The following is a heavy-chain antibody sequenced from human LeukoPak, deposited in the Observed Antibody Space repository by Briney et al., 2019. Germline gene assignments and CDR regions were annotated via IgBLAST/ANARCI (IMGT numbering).Heavy chain of an antibody. CDR2: ISSSGSTI. CDR3: AREAGVFPRTFWSGYSHFDY. CDR1: GFTFSDYY. D-gene: IGHD3-3*01. V-gene: IGHV3-11*04. Sequence: GGSLRLSCAASGFTFSDYYMSWIRQAPGKGLEWVSYISSSGSTIYYADSVKGRFTISRDNAKNSLYLQMNSLRAEDTAVYYCAREAGVFPRTFWSGYSHFDYWGQGTLVTVSS. J-gene: IGHJ4*02.